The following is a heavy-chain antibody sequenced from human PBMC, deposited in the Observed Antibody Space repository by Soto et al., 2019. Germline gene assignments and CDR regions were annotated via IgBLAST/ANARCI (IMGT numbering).Heavy chain of an antibody. Sequence: GASVKVSFKASGYTFSTYGITWVRQAPGQGLDWMGWINPIKGDTNSAAIFQDRVTMTTDTSTRTAYMELRSLKSDDTAVYYCARVKVPAAILGAFDLWGQGTLVTVS. CDR3: ARVKVPAAILGAFDL. CDR1: GYTFSTYG. J-gene: IGHJ3*01. V-gene: IGHV1-18*01. D-gene: IGHD2-2*02. CDR2: INPIKGDT.